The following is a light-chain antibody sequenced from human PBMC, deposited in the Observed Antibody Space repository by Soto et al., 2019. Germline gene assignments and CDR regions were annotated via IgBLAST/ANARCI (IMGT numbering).Light chain of an antibody. CDR1: ISDVGSYNY. J-gene: IGLJ1*01. V-gene: IGLV2-14*03. CDR2: DVS. Sequence: QSVLAQPASVSGSPGQSITISCTGTISDVGSYNYVSWYQQYPGKAPKLMIYDVSTRPSGVSDRFSGSKSGNTASLTISGLRAEDEADYYCGPYTTSSNYVFGTGTKVTVL. CDR3: GPYTTSSNYV.